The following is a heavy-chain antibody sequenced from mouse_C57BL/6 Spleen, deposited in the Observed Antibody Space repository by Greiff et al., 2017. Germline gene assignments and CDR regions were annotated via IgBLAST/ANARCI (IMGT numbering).Heavy chain of an antibody. V-gene: IGHV5-4*01. CDR1: GFTFSSYA. D-gene: IGHD4-1*01. Sequence: EVKVVESGGGLVKPGGSLKLSCAASGFTFSSYAMAWVRQTPEKRLEWVATISDGGSYTYYPDNVKGRFTISRDNAKNNLYLQMSHLKSEDTAMYYCARDRGETGYWYFDGWGTGTTVTVSS. J-gene: IGHJ1*03. CDR3: ARDRGETGYWYFDG. CDR2: ISDGGSYT.